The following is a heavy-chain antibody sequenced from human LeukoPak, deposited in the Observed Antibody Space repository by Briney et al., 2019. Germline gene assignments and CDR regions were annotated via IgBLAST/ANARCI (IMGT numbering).Heavy chain of an antibody. Sequence: GGSLRLSCAASGFTFDDYGMSWVRQAPGKGLEWVSGINWSGGSTGYADSVKGRFTISRDNAKNSLYLQMNSLRAEDTALYYCASLAAAGTADYWGQGTLVTVSS. CDR3: ASLAAAGTADY. V-gene: IGHV3-20*04. D-gene: IGHD6-13*01. CDR1: GFTFDDYG. J-gene: IGHJ4*02. CDR2: INWSGGST.